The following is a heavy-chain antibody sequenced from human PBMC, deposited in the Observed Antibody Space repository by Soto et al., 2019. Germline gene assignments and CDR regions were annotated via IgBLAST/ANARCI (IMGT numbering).Heavy chain of an antibody. V-gene: IGHV3-48*01. Sequence: EVQLVESGGGLVQPGGSLRLSCAASGFTFSSYSMNWVRQAPGKGLEWVSYISSSSSTIYYADSVKGRFTISRDNAKNSLYLQMNSLRAEDTAVYYCARGEAYYDILTGYYNYYGMDVWGQGTTVTVSS. CDR1: GFTFSSYS. J-gene: IGHJ6*02. D-gene: IGHD3-9*01. CDR2: ISSSSSTI. CDR3: ARGEAYYDILTGYYNYYGMDV.